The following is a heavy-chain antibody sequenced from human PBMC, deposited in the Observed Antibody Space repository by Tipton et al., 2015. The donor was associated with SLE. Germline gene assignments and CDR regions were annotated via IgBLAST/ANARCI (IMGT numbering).Heavy chain of an antibody. V-gene: IGHV5-51*01. CDR3: ASHNSARPDYCDY. CDR2: IYPGDSDT. Sequence: QLVQSGAEVKKPGESLKISCKGSGYSFTNYWIGWVRQVPGKGLEWMGIIYPGDSDTRYSPSFQGQVTISADKSISTAYLQWSSLKVSDTAMYYCASHNSARPDYCDYWGQGTLVTVSS. D-gene: IGHD2/OR15-2a*01. CDR1: GYSFTNYW. J-gene: IGHJ4*02.